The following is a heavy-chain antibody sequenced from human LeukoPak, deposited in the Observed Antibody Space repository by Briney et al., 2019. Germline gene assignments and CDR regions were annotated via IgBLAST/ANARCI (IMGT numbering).Heavy chain of an antibody. J-gene: IGHJ5*02. CDR1: GFTFTTSA. V-gene: IGHV3-23*01. Sequence: GGSLRPSCAASGFTFTTSAMNWVRQAPGKGLEWVSGISGSGTSTYYADSVKGRFTISRDNSKNTLYLQMNSLRAEDTAVYYCAKPSWNPESDWIDPWGQGTLVIVSS. CDR3: AKPSWNPESDWIDP. CDR2: ISGSGTST. D-gene: IGHD1-1*01.